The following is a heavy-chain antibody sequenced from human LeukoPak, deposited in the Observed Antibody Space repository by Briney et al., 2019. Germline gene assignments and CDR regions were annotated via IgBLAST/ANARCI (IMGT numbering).Heavy chain of an antibody. J-gene: IGHJ4*02. CDR1: GYTFTGYY. D-gene: IGHD3-10*01. Sequence: ASVKVSCKASGYTFTGYYMHWVRQAPGQGLEWMGWINPNSGGTNYAQKFQGRVTMTRDTSISTAYMVLSRLRSDDTAVYYCARAGQWFGELFIDYWGQGTLVTVSS. CDR2: INPNSGGT. CDR3: ARAGQWFGELFIDY. V-gene: IGHV1-2*02.